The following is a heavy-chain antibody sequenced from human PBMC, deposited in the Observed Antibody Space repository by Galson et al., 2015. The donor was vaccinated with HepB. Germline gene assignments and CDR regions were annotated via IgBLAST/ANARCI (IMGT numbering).Heavy chain of an antibody. CDR3: AREAVLLWFGEVDY. D-gene: IGHD3-10*01. CDR2: ISSSSSTI. V-gene: IGHV3-48*01. J-gene: IGHJ4*02. CDR1: GFTFSSYS. Sequence: SLRLSCAASGFTFSSYSMNWVRQAPGKGLEWVSYISSSSSTIYYADSVKGRFTISRDNAKNSLYLQMNSLRAEDTAVYYCAREAVLLWFGEVDYWGQGTLVTVSS.